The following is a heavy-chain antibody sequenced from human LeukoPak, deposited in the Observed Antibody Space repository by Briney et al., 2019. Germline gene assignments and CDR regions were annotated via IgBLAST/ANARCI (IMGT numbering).Heavy chain of an antibody. CDR3: ARRTTVTSSKGHYYYGMDV. Sequence: SETLSLTCAVYGGSFSGYYWSWIRQPPGKGLEWIGEINHSGSTNYNPSLKSRVTISVDTSKNQFSLKLSSVTAADTAVYYCARRTTVTSSKGHYYYGMDVWGQGTTVTVSS. CDR1: GGSFSGYY. V-gene: IGHV4-34*01. J-gene: IGHJ6*02. CDR2: INHSGST. D-gene: IGHD4-17*01.